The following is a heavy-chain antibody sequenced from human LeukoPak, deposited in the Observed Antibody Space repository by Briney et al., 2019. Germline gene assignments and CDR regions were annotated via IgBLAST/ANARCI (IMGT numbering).Heavy chain of an antibody. CDR1: GGSISSRSYY. J-gene: IGHJ4*02. CDR3: AKSSGYYADTPDY. D-gene: IGHD3-22*01. Sequence: ETLSLTCTVSGGSISSRSYYWSWVRQAPGKGLEWVSAISGSGGSTYYADSVKGRFTISRDNSKNTLYLQMNSLRAEDTAVYYCAKSSGYYADTPDYWGQGTLVTVSS. CDR2: ISGSGGST. V-gene: IGHV3-23*01.